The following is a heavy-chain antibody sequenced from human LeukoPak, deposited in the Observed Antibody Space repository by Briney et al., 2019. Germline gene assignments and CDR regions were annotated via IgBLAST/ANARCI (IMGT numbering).Heavy chain of an antibody. D-gene: IGHD2-21*01. J-gene: IGHJ2*01. CDR2: IYPDDSET. CDR1: GYDFNYYW. CDR3: ARRVFPSLGDWYFDL. Sequence: GESLKISCEVSGYDFNYYWIGWVRQMPGRGLEWVGLIYPDDSETKYSPSFQGQVTISVDKSISTAYLQWSSLKASDTAMYYCARRVFPSLGDWYFDLWGRGTLVTVSS. V-gene: IGHV5-51*01.